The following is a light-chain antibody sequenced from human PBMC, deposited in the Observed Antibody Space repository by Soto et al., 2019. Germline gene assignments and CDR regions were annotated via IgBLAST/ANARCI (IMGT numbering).Light chain of an antibody. Sequence: EIVMTQSPVTLSLSPGERATLSCRASQSVSNKLGWYQQKPGQPPRLLIYDASTRATGIPASFSASGSGSDFTLTISSLQSEDFAVYYCQQYNNWPRTFGQGTKVDIK. V-gene: IGKV3-15*01. CDR3: QQYNNWPRT. CDR2: DAS. J-gene: IGKJ1*01. CDR1: QSVSNK.